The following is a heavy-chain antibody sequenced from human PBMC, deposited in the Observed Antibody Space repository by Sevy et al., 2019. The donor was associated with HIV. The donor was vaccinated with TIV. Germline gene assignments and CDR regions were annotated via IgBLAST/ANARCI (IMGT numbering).Heavy chain of an antibody. CDR3: ASDGRPTRGFDS. D-gene: IGHD1-26*01. CDR1: GYNFNTDW. CDR2: IYPGDSDT. J-gene: IGHJ4*02. Sequence: GESLKISCKSSGYNFNTDWIGWVRQMPGKGLDWMGIIYPGDSDTRYSPSFQGHITISADKSISTAFVQWNSLKASDTAMYYCASDGRPTRGFDSWGQGTVVTVSS. V-gene: IGHV5-51*01.